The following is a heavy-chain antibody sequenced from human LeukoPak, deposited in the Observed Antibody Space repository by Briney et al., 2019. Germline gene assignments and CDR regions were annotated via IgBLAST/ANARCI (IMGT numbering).Heavy chain of an antibody. V-gene: IGHV4-31*03. CDR1: GGSISSGGYY. D-gene: IGHD3-10*01. Sequence: SETLSLTCTVSGGSISSGGYYWSWIRQHTGKGLEWIGYIYYSGSTYYNPSLKSRVTISVDTSKNQFSLKLRSVTAEDTAVYYCARTTYYYGSGSYYNFDYWGQGTLVTVSS. CDR3: ARTTYYYGSGSYYNFDY. CDR2: IYYSGST. J-gene: IGHJ4*02.